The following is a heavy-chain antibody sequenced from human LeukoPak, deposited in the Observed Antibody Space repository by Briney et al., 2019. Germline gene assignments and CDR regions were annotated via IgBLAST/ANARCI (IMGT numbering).Heavy chain of an antibody. CDR1: GGSLSRGAYY. Sequence: SETLSLTCTVSGGSLSRGAYYWGWIRQPPGKGLEWVGYIYYSGCTYYNPSLKSRVTIPVDTSKNQSSLKLSSVTAADTAVYYCARGEVFLWFGGSQPRPSFLDNWGQGTLVTVSS. V-gene: IGHV4-30-4*01. J-gene: IGHJ4*02. D-gene: IGHD3-10*01. CDR3: ARGEVFLWFGGSQPRPSFLDN. CDR2: IYYSGCT.